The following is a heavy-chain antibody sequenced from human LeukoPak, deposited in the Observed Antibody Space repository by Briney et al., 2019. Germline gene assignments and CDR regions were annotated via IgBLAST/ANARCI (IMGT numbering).Heavy chain of an antibody. J-gene: IGHJ5*02. V-gene: IGHV4-39*01. D-gene: IGHD2-15*01. CDR1: GGSISSSSYY. CDR2: IYYSGST. CDR3: ARRYPWFDP. Sequence: SETLSLTCTVSGGSISSSSYYWGWIRQPPGKGLEWIGSIYYSGSTYYNPSLKSRVTMSVDTSKNQFSLKLSSVTAADTAVYYCARRYPWFDPWGQGTLVTVSS.